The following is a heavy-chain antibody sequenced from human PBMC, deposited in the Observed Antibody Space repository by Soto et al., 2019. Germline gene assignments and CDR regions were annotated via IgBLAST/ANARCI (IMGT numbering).Heavy chain of an antibody. CDR1: GFTFSTYG. D-gene: IGHD6-13*01. CDR2: ISYDGSNK. J-gene: IGHJ4*02. V-gene: IGHV3-30*03. CDR3: RLSSSLSFDY. Sequence: GVSLRLSCAASGFTFSTYGMHWVRQAPGKRLERLAVISYDGSNKYTADSVKGRFTISRDNSKNTLNLQMNSLRAEDTAVYYCRLSSSLSFDYWAQGPLVTGSA.